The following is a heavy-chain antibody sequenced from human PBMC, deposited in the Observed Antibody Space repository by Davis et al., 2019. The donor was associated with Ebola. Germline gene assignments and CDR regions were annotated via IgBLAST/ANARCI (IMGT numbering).Heavy chain of an antibody. V-gene: IGHV1-18*01. CDR1: GYLFRNYG. Sequence: AASVKVSCKASGYLFRNYGISWVRQAPGQGLEWMGYSNDYNGDTKYAQKFQGRVTMTTDTSTSTAYMELRSLRSDDTAVYYCAREAPPNTYYYYGMDVWGKGTTVTVSS. CDR2: SNDYNGDT. J-gene: IGHJ6*04. D-gene: IGHD2-8*01. CDR3: AREAPPNTYYYYGMDV.